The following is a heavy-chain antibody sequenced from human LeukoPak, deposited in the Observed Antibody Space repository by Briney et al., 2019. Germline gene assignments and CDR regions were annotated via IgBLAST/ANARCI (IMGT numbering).Heavy chain of an antibody. Sequence: GGSLTLSCAASGFTFSTYSMTWVRQAPGEGLEWVSSISSSSSYIYYADSVKGRFTISRDNAKNSLYLQMNSLRAEDTAVYYCARDPESGYDIYMDVWGKGTTVTVSS. CDR1: GFTFSTYS. D-gene: IGHD5-12*01. J-gene: IGHJ6*03. V-gene: IGHV3-21*01. CDR2: ISSSSSYI. CDR3: ARDPESGYDIYMDV.